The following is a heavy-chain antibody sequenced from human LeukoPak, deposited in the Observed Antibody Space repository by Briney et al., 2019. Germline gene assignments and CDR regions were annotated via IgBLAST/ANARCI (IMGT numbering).Heavy chain of an antibody. Sequence: GGSLRLSCAASGFTFSSYEMNWVRQAPGKGLEWVAVISYDGSNKYYADSVKGRFTISGDNSKNTLYLQMNSLRAEDTAVYYCAREGIVIRGYFDYWGQGTLVTVSS. CDR1: GFTFSSYE. J-gene: IGHJ4*02. CDR3: AREGIVIRGYFDY. CDR2: ISYDGSNK. V-gene: IGHV3-30*04. D-gene: IGHD3-22*01.